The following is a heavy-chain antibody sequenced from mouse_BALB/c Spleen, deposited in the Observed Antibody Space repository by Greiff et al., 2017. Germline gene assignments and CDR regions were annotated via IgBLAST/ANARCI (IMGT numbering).Heavy chain of an antibody. Sequence: EVMLVESGGGLVKPGGSLKLSCAASGFTFSSYAMSWVRQSPEKRLEWVAEISSGGSYTYYPDSVKGRFTISRDNAKNNLYLQMSSLRSEDTALYYCARYGNYPYYYAMDYWGQGTSVTVSS. CDR3: ARYGNYPYYYAMDY. CDR1: GFTFSSYA. CDR2: ISSGGSYT. V-gene: IGHV5-9*03. J-gene: IGHJ4*01. D-gene: IGHD2-1*01.